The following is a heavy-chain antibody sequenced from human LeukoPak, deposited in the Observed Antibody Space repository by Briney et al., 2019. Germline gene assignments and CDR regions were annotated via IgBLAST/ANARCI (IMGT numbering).Heavy chain of an antibody. CDR1: GFTFRTSG. V-gene: IGHV3-30*02. D-gene: IGHD6-19*01. Sequence: GGSLRLSCAASGFTFRTSGMPWVRQAPGKGLEWVAFIQYHGRDKYYADSVKGRFTISRDNSKNTLYMEVNSLRAEDTAVYYCAREGGRTVAGTFDNWGQGTLVTVSS. CDR2: IQYHGRDK. CDR3: AREGGRTVAGTFDN. J-gene: IGHJ4*02.